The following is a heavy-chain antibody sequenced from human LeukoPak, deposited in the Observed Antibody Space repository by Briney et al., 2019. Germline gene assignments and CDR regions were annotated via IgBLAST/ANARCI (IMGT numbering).Heavy chain of an antibody. D-gene: IGHD3-10*01. Sequence: GGSLRLSCAASGFTFSSYAMSWVRQAPGKGLEWVSAISGSGGSTYYADSVKGRFTISRDNSKNTLYLQMNSLRAEDTAVYYCAKDGGYYGSGPLDYWGQGTLVTVPS. J-gene: IGHJ4*02. V-gene: IGHV3-23*01. CDR3: AKDGGYYGSGPLDY. CDR2: ISGSGGST. CDR1: GFTFSSYA.